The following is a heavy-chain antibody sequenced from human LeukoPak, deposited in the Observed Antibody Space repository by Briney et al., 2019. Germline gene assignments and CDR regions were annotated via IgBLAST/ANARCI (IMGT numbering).Heavy chain of an antibody. J-gene: IGHJ3*02. CDR2: IYYSGST. CDR1: GGSISSYY. CDR3: ATHRSPYYYDSSVYYGVFDI. Sequence: SETLSLTCTVSGGSISSYYWSWIRQPPGKGLEWIGYIYYSGSTNYNPSLKSRVTISVDTSKNQFSLKLSSVTAADTAVYYCATHRSPYYYDSSVYYGVFDIGGKGKMVTVSS. D-gene: IGHD3-22*01. V-gene: IGHV4-59*01.